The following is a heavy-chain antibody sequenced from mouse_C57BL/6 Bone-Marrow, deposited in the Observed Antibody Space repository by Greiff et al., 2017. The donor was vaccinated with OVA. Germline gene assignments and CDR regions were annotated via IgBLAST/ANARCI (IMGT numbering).Heavy chain of an antibody. J-gene: IGHJ2*01. CDR1: GFTFSSYA. V-gene: IGHV5-4*01. CDR3: ARDTTVVALDY. CDR2: ISDGGSYT. Sequence: EVHLVASGGGLVKPGGSLKLSCAASGFTFSSYAMSWVRQTPEKRLEWVATISDGGSYTYYPDNVKGRFTISRDNAKNNLYLQMSHLKSEDTAMYYCARDTTVVALDYWGQGTTLTVSS. D-gene: IGHD1-1*01.